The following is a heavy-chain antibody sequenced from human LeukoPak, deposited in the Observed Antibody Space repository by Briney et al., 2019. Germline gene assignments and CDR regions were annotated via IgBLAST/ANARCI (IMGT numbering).Heavy chain of an antibody. CDR1: GVSVSSASYY. V-gene: IGHV4-61*01. J-gene: IGHJ6*02. CDR2: IYYSGTT. Sequence: PSETLSLTCTVSGVSVSSASYYWRWIRQPPGQGLEWIGFIYYSGTTKYNPSLKSRVTISIDSSRNQFSLKLNSVTAADTAVYYCARDRCTSTNCYAGYYYGTDVWGQGTTVTVSS. CDR3: ARDRCTSTNCYAGYYYGTDV. D-gene: IGHD2-2*01.